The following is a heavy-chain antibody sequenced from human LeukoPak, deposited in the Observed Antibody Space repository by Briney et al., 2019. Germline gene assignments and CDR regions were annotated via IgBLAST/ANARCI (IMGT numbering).Heavy chain of an antibody. CDR2: IYYGGST. Sequence: SETLSLTCAVYGGSFSGYYWSWIRQPPGKGLEWIGSIYYGGSTYYNPSLKSRVTISVDTSMNQFSLKLSFVATADTAVYYCARALVYCSGGSCTRGYNWFDPWGQGTLVTVPS. CDR3: ARALVYCSGGSCTRGYNWFDP. J-gene: IGHJ5*02. D-gene: IGHD2-15*01. CDR1: GGSFSGYY. V-gene: IGHV4-34*01.